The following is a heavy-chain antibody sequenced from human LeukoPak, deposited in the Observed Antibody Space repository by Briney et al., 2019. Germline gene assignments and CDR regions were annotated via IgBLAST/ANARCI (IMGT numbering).Heavy chain of an antibody. J-gene: IGHJ4*02. Sequence: PGGSLRLSCTGSGFTFSSHWMSWVRQAPGRGLEWVANIKEDGSETYYLDSVKGRFTISRDNAKNSLYLQMNSLRAEDTAVYYCARGETSYAYFDDWGQGTLVTVSS. D-gene: IGHD4-17*01. V-gene: IGHV3-7*01. CDR1: GFTFSSHW. CDR2: IKEDGSET. CDR3: ARGETSYAYFDD.